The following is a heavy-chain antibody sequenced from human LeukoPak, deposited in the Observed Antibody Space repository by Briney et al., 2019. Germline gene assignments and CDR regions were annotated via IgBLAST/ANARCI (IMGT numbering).Heavy chain of an antibody. V-gene: IGHV3-23*01. CDR1: GFPFSNHA. CDR3: VRDAGYCASVCLKSNWFDP. CDR2: ISNGNT. Sequence: PGGSLRLSCTASGFPFSNHAMSWVRQPPGKGLEWVSAISNGNTYYADSVRGRFTISRDDSKNMVYLQMNSLRVEDTARYYCVRDAGYCASVCLKSNWFDPWGQGTLVTVSS. D-gene: IGHD2-21*02. J-gene: IGHJ5*02.